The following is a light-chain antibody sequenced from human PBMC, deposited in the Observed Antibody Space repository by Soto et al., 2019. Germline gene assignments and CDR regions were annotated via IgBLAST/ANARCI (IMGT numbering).Light chain of an antibody. V-gene: IGKV4-1*01. CDR3: QQYYSTLALT. CDR2: WAS. CDR1: QSVLYSSNNKNY. J-gene: IGKJ4*01. Sequence: DIVMTQSPDSLAVSLGERATIICKSSQSVLYSSNNKNYLAWYQQKPGQPPKLLIYWASTRESGVPDRFSGSGSGTDFTLTISSLQAEDVAVYYCQQYYSTLALTFGGGTKVEIK.